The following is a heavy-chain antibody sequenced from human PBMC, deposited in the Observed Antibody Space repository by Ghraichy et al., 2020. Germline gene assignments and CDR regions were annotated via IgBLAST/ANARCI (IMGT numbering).Heavy chain of an antibody. CDR2: ISGGGGDT. J-gene: IGHJ4*02. V-gene: IGHV3-23*01. CDR3: AKDKKTVPRFFDY. CDR1: GFMFSSYA. Sequence: GGSLRLSCAASGFMFSSYAMIWVRQAPGKGLEWVSAISGGGGDTYSADSVKGRFTISRDNSKNTLYLQMNSLRAEDTAIYYCAKDKKTVPRFFDYWGLGTLVTVSS. D-gene: IGHD1-1*01.